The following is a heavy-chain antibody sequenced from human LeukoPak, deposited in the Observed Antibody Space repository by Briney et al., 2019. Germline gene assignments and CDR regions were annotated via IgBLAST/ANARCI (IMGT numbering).Heavy chain of an antibody. CDR2: ISSSSSYI. CDR1: GFTFSSYS. J-gene: IGHJ3*02. Sequence: GGSLRLSCAASGFTFSSYSMNWVRQAPGKGLEWVSSISSSSSYIYYADSVKGRFTISRDNAKNSLYLQMNSLRAEDTAVYYCARMGDSSPSGAFDIWGQGTMVTVSS. CDR3: ARMGDSSPSGAFDI. V-gene: IGHV3-21*01. D-gene: IGHD3-22*01.